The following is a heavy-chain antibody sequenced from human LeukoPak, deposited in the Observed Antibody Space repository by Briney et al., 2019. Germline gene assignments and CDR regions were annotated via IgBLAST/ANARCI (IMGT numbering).Heavy chain of an antibody. CDR2: VYYGRSP. Sequence: SETLSLTCTVSGDSISRSTYYWAWIRQPPGKGLEWIGSVYYGRSPYFNPSLESGATISVDTSKNHFSLKMSSVTAADTAVYYCARSSGTGTFSYWGQGTLVTVSS. CDR1: GDSISRSTYY. CDR3: ARSSGTGTFSY. J-gene: IGHJ4*02. D-gene: IGHD6-25*01. V-gene: IGHV4-39*02.